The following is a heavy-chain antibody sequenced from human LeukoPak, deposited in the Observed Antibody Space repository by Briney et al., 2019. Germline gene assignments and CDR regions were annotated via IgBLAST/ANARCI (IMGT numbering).Heavy chain of an antibody. V-gene: IGHV1-46*01. Sequence: ASVKVSCKASGYTFTSYYMHWVRQAPGQGLEWMGIINPSGGSTNYAQKFQGRVTMTRDTSTSTVYIELSSLRSEDTAVYYCARDGRSSGFDYWGQGTLVTVSS. CDR2: INPSGGST. J-gene: IGHJ4*02. D-gene: IGHD6-19*01. CDR1: GYTFTSYY. CDR3: ARDGRSSGFDY.